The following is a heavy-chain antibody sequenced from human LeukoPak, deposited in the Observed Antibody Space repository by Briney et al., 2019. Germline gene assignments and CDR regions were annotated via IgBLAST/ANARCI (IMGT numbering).Heavy chain of an antibody. V-gene: IGHV4-59*01. J-gene: IGHJ4*02. D-gene: IGHD2-15*01. Sequence: KPSETLSLTCTVSGVSISSYYWSYIYYSGSTNYNPSLKSRVTISVDTSKNQFSLKLSSVTAADTAVYYCARAGYCSGGSCYSPLDYWGQGTLVTVSS. CDR3: ARAGYCSGGSCYSPLDY. CDR1: GVSISSYY. CDR2: IYYSGST.